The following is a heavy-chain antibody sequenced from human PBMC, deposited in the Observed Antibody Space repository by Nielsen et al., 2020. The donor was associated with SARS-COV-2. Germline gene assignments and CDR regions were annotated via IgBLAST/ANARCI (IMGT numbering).Heavy chain of an antibody. CDR2: ISSSSSTI. V-gene: IGHV3-48*01. Sequence: GESLKISCAASGFIFSSYSMNWVRQAPGKGLEWVSYISSSSSTIYYADSVKGRFTISRDNAKNSLYLQMNSLRAEDTAVYYCARDSSGWYALTTYYYYGMDVWGQGTTVTVAS. CDR3: ARDSSGWYALTTYYYYGMDV. J-gene: IGHJ6*02. D-gene: IGHD6-19*01. CDR1: GFIFSSYS.